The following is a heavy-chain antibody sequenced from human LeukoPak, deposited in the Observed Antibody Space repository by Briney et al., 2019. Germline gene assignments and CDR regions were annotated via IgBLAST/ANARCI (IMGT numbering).Heavy chain of an antibody. D-gene: IGHD2-2*02. CDR1: GGPIRSSGYF. J-gene: IGHJ5*02. V-gene: IGHV4-39*06. CDR2: IYYSGTT. CDR3: ARVGGDIADVPVAIDSEAWFDP. Sequence: SETLSLTCTVSGGPIRSSGYFWGWIRQPPGKGLEWIGSIYYSGTTYYNPSLKSRVTMSLDTSKSQFTLKLTSVTAADTAFYYCARVGGDIADVPVAIDSEAWFDPWGQGTLLIVSS.